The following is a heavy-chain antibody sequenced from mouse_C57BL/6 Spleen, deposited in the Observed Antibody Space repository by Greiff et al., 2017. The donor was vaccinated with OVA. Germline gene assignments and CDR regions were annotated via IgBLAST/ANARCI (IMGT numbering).Heavy chain of an antibody. CDR3: ARPGTMVKGYFDY. Sequence: EVMLVESGGGLVKPGGSLKLSCAASGFTFSDYGMHWVRQAPEKGLEWVAYISSGSSTIYYADTVKGRFTISRDNAKNTLFLQMTSLRSEDTAMYYCARPGTMVKGYFDYWGQGTTLTVSS. J-gene: IGHJ2*01. D-gene: IGHD2-2*01. CDR1: GFTFSDYG. V-gene: IGHV5-17*01. CDR2: ISSGSSTI.